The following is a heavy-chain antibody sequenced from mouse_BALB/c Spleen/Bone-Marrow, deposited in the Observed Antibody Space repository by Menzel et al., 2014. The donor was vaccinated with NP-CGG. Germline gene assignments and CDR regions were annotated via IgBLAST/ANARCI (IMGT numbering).Heavy chain of an antibody. CDR1: GFTFSSFG. J-gene: IGHJ2*01. D-gene: IGHD2-14*01. CDR2: ISSGSSTI. V-gene: IGHV5-17*02. CDR3: ARDVPLYDVGYFDY. Sequence: VVESGGGLVQPGGSRKLSCAASGFTFSSFGMHWVRQAPEKGLEWVAYISSGSSTIYYADTVKGRFTISRDNPKNXLFLQMTSLRSEDTAMYYCARDVPLYDVGYFDYWGQGTTLTVSS.